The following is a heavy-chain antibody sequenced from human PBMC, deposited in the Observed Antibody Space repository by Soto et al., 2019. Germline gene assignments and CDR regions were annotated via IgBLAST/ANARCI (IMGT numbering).Heavy chain of an antibody. CDR1: GYTFTSYG. Sequence: ASVKVSCKASGYTFTSYGISWVRQAPGQGLEWMGWISAYNGNTNYAQKLQGRVTMTTDTSTSTAYMELRSLRSDDTAVYYCARVGIRITMIVVVIPSFDYWGQGTPVTVSS. CDR2: ISAYNGNT. D-gene: IGHD3-22*01. J-gene: IGHJ4*02. CDR3: ARVGIRITMIVVVIPSFDY. V-gene: IGHV1-18*04.